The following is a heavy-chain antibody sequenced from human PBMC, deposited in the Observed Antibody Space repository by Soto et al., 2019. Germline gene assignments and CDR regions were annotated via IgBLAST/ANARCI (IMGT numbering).Heavy chain of an antibody. Sequence: ASVKVSCKASGYTFTSYYMHWVRQAPGQGLEWMGIINPSGGSTSYAQKFQGRVTMTRDTSTSTVYMELSSLRSEDTAVYYCARVSKEGIAAAGFDYWGQGTLVTVSS. V-gene: IGHV1-46*01. CDR2: INPSGGST. CDR3: ARVSKEGIAAAGFDY. CDR1: GYTFTSYY. D-gene: IGHD6-13*01. J-gene: IGHJ4*02.